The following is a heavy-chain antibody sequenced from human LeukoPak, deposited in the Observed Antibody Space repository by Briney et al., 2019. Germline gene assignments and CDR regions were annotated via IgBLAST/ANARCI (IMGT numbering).Heavy chain of an antibody. Sequence: SETLSLTCTVSGGSISSYYWSWIRQPAGKGLEWIGRIYTSGSTNYNPSLKSRVTMSVDTSKNQFSLKLSSVTAADTAVYYCARTTMVRGTYYMDVWGKGTTVTVSS. D-gene: IGHD3-10*01. CDR3: ARTTMVRGTYYMDV. CDR2: IYTSGST. J-gene: IGHJ6*03. V-gene: IGHV4-4*07. CDR1: GGSISSYY.